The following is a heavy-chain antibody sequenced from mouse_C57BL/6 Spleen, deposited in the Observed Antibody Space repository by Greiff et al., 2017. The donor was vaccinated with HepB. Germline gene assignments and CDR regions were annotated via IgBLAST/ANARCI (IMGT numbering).Heavy chain of an antibody. D-gene: IGHD1-1*01. J-gene: IGHJ2*01. CDR1: GYAFSSSW. V-gene: IGHV1-82*01. CDR3: ARSYYYGSSYDYFDY. Sequence: VQLQQSGPELVKPGASVKISCKASGYAFSSSWMNWVKQRPGKGLEWIGRIYPGDGDTNYNGKFKGKATLTADKSSSTAYMQLSSLTSEDSAVYFFARSYYYGSSYDYFDYWGQGTTLTVSS. CDR2: IYPGDGDT.